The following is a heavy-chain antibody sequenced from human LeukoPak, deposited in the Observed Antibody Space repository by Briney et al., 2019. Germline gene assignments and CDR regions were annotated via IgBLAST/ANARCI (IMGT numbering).Heavy chain of an antibody. J-gene: IGHJ3*02. CDR1: GFTFSSYW. D-gene: IGHD4-17*01. V-gene: IGHV3-7*01. CDR2: IKQDESEK. CDR3: ARVRVRRDALDI. Sequence: GSLRLSCAVSGFTFSSYWMSWVRQAPGKGLEWVAIIKQDESEKYYVDSVKGRFTISRDNAKNSLFLQMNSLRAEDTAMYYCARVRVRRDALDIWGQGTMVTVSS.